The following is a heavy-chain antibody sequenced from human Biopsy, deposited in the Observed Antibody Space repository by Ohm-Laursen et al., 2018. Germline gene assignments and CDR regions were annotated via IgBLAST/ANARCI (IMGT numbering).Heavy chain of an antibody. Sequence: SQTLSLTCTVSGGSFTGHYWSWIRQPPGKGLEWIGDVYYSGSTNRNPSLKSRFTILVDTSKNQFSLKLNSVTAADTAVYYCGRREVVITHDALDTWGQGTLVTVSS. D-gene: IGHD3-22*01. J-gene: IGHJ5*02. CDR1: GGSFTGHY. CDR2: VYYSGST. CDR3: GRREVVITHDALDT. V-gene: IGHV4-59*08.